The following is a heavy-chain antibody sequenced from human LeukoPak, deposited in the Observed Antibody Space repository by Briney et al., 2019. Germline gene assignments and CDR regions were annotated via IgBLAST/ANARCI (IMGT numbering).Heavy chain of an antibody. CDR2: INSNGGST. J-gene: IGHJ4*02. CDR3: AKVLGLVTATLVD. V-gene: IGHV3-64*04. CDR1: GFTFSSYA. D-gene: IGHD2-21*02. Sequence: GGSLRLSCAASGFTFSSYAMHWVRQAPGKGLEYVSIINSNGGSTYYANSVKGRFTISRDNSKNTLYLQMNSLRAEDTAVYYCAKVLGLVTATLVDWGQGTLVTVSS.